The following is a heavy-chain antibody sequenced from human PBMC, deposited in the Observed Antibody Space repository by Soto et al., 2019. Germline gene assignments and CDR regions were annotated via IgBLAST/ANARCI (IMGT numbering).Heavy chain of an antibody. V-gene: IGHV5-51*01. D-gene: IGHD6-13*01. CDR2: IYPGDSDT. CDR1: GYRFTSYW. Sequence: SWKGSGYRFTSYWIGWVRQMPGKGMEWMGIIYPGDSDTRYSPSFQGQVTISADKSISTAYLQWSSLKASDTAMYYCARIIAAAGTYYYYGMDVWGQGTTVTVSS. J-gene: IGHJ6*02. CDR3: ARIIAAAGTYYYYGMDV.